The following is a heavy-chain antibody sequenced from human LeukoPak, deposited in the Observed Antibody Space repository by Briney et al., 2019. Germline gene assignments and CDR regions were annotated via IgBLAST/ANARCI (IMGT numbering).Heavy chain of an antibody. CDR3: AKDISPEPLGALDI. D-gene: IGHD1-14*01. CDR2: ISWNSGSI. CDR1: GFTFDDYA. Sequence: QAGGSLRLSCAASGFTFDDYATHWVRQAPGKGLEWVSGISWNSGSIGYADSVKGRFTISRDNAKNSLYLQMNSLRAEDMALYYCAKDISPEPLGALDIWGQGTMVTVSS. J-gene: IGHJ3*02. V-gene: IGHV3-9*03.